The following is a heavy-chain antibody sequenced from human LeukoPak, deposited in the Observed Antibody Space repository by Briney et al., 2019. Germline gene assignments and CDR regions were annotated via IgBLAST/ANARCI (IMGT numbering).Heavy chain of an antibody. CDR3: AKAAPRCGELVGAFYI. V-gene: IGHV3-23*01. CDR2: ISGSGGST. D-gene: IGHD3-10*02. Sequence: GGSLRLSCAASGFTFSSYAMSWVRQAPGKGLEWVSAISGSGGSTYYADSVKGRFTISRDNSKNTLYLQMNSLRAEDTAVYYCAKAAPRCGELVGAFYIWGQETMVTVSS. CDR1: GFTFSSYA. J-gene: IGHJ3*02.